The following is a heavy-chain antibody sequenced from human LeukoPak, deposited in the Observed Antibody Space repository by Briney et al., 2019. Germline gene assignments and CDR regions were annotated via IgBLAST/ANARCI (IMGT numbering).Heavy chain of an antibody. J-gene: IGHJ4*02. CDR3: AKGDPYGSGSYPVDY. D-gene: IGHD3-10*01. V-gene: IGHV3-30*18. CDR1: GFTFSSYD. CDR2: ISYDGSNK. Sequence: GRSLRLSCAASGFTFSSYDIHWVRQAPGKGLEWVAVISYDGSNKYYADSVKGRFTISRDNSKNTLYPQMNSLRPEDTAVYYCAKGDPYGSGSYPVDYWGQGTLVTVSS.